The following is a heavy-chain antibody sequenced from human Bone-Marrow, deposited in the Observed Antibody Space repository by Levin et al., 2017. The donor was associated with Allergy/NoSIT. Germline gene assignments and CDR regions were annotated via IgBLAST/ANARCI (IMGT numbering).Heavy chain of an antibody. CDR1: GGSISSYY. J-gene: IGHJ4*02. CDR3: ARWHSGSGNRFDY. CDR2: IYYSGST. D-gene: IGHD3-10*01. Sequence: PSETLSLTCTVSGGSISSYYWSWIRQPPGKGLEWIGYIYYSGSTNYNPSLKSRVTISVDTSKNQFSLKLSSVTAADTAVYDCARWHSGSGNRFDYWGQGTLVTVSS. V-gene: IGHV4-59*01.